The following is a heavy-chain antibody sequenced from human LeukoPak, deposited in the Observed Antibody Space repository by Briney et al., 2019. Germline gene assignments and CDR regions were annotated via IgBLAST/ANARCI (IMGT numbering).Heavy chain of an antibody. CDR3: ARGGYGDYGGADY. Sequence: PGGSLRLSCAASGFGLSSYAMSWVRQSPGKGPEWVSSISPGSDFTYYADSMKGRFTISRDNARNSLYLQMNSLRAEDTALYHCARGGYGDYGGADYWGQGTLVTVSS. CDR1: GFGLSSYA. CDR2: ISPGSDFT. J-gene: IGHJ4*02. V-gene: IGHV3-21*04. D-gene: IGHD4-17*01.